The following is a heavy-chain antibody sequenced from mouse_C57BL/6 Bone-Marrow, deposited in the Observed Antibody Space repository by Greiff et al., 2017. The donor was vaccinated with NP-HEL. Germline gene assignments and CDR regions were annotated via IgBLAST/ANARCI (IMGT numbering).Heavy chain of an antibody. J-gene: IGHJ1*03. D-gene: IGHD4-1*01. CDR2: IHPNSGST. V-gene: IGHV1-64*01. Sequence: QVQLKESGAELVKPGASVKLSCKASGYTFTSYWMHWVKQRPGQGLEWIGMIHPNSGSTNYNEKFKSKATLTVDKSSSTAYMQLSSLTSEDSAVYYCARWGTGTRYFDVWGTGTTVTVSS. CDR1: GYTFTSYW. CDR3: ARWGTGTRYFDV.